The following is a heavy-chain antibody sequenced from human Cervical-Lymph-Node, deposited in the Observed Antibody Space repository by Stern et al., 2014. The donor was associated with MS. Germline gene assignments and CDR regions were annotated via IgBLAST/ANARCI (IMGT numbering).Heavy chain of an antibody. V-gene: IGHV1-2*06. CDR1: GYTFTGFY. CDR2: INPDSGDT. Sequence: DQLVESGAAVKKPGASLKVSCKASGYTFTGFYMHWVRQAPGQGLEWMGRINPDSGDTKYAQNFQHRVTMTRDTSITTVYMELSRLRSDDTAVYYCARGPWVTIVYPYAFDMWGQGTILSVSS. CDR3: ARGPWVTIVYPYAFDM. D-gene: IGHD4-17*01. J-gene: IGHJ3*02.